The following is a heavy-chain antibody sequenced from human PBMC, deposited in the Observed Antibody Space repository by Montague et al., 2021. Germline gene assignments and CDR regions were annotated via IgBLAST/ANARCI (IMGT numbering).Heavy chain of an antibody. CDR2: VYHNGDT. CDR3: VRGPDYGDKGGAFDI. J-gene: IGHJ3*02. CDR1: GGSISSSGYS. V-gene: IGHV4-30-2*01. Sequence: TLSLTCAVSGGSISSSGYSWNWIRQPPGKGLEWIGYVYHNGDTYYKSSLKSRVTISVDTSKNQFSLKLISVTAADTAVYYCVRGPDYGDKGGAFDIWGQGTTVAISS. D-gene: IGHD4-17*01.